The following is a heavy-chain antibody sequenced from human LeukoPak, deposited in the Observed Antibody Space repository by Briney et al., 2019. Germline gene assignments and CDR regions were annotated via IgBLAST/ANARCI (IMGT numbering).Heavy chain of an antibody. CDR2: ITNDGSST. J-gene: IGHJ4*02. CDR1: GLTFSSHW. D-gene: IGHD5-12*01. CDR3: AKERGYSGYDPKYFDY. Sequence: GGSLRLSCAASGLTFSSHWMHWVRQAPGKGLVWVSRITNDGSSTTYADSVKGRFTISRDNAKNMLYLQMNSLRAEDTAVYYCAKERGYSGYDPKYFDYWGQGTLVTVSS. V-gene: IGHV3-74*01.